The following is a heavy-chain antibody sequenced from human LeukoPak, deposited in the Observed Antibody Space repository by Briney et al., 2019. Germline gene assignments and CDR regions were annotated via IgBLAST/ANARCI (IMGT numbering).Heavy chain of an antibody. CDR1: GGSISSGSYY. J-gene: IGHJ4*02. Sequence: SQTLSLTCTVSGGSISSGSYYWSWIRQPAGKGLEWIGRIYTSGSTNYNSSLKSRVTISVDTSKNQFSLKLSSVTAADTAVYYCARQSSHLVPPYSSGWSFDYWGQGTLVTVSS. D-gene: IGHD6-19*01. V-gene: IGHV4-61*02. CDR3: ARQSSHLVPPYSSGWSFDY. CDR2: IYTSGST.